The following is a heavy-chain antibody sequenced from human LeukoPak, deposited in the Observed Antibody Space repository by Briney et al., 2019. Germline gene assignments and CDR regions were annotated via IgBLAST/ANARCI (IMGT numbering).Heavy chain of an antibody. J-gene: IGHJ4*02. D-gene: IGHD1-26*01. CDR1: GFTFSSYS. V-gene: IGHV3-21*01. CDR3: AREVGAHFDY. CDR2: ISSSSSYI. Sequence: GGSLRLSCAASGFTFSSYSMNWVRLAPGKGLEWVSSISSSSSYIYYADSVKGRFTISRDNAKNSLYLQMNSLRAEDTAVYYCAREVGAHFDYWGQGTLVTVSS.